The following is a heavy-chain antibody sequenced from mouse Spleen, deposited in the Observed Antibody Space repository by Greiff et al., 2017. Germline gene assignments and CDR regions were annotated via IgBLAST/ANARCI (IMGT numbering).Heavy chain of an antibody. D-gene: IGHD1-1*01. J-gene: IGHJ4*01. Sequence: EVKVEESGPDLVKPSQSLSLTCTVTGYSITSGYSWHWIRQFPGNKLEWMGYIHYSGSTNYNPSLKSRISITRDTSKNQFFLQLNSVTTEDTATYYCARSTHYYGSSSYAMDYWGQGTSVTVSS. CDR1: GYSITSGYS. CDR3: ARSTHYYGSSSYAMDY. CDR2: IHYSGST. V-gene: IGHV3-1*02.